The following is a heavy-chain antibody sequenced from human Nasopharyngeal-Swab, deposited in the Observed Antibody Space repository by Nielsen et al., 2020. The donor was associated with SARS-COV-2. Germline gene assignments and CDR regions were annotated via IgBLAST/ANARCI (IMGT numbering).Heavy chain of an antibody. V-gene: IGHV4-34*01. CDR2: INHSGST. J-gene: IGHJ6*03. D-gene: IGHD1-26*01. CDR3: ARVSWEGSYYYYMDV. Sequence: WIRQHPGKGLEWIGEINHSGSTNYNPSLKSRVTISVDTSKNQFSLKLSSATAADTAVYYCARVSWEGSYYYYMDVWGKGTTVTVSS.